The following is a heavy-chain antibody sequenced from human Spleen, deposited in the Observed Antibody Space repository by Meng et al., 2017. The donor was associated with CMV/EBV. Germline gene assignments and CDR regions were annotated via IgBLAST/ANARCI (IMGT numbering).Heavy chain of an antibody. CDR2: INPSGGST. Sequence: ASVKVSCKASGGIFSSKSICWVRQAPGQGLEWMGIINPSGGSTRYAQKFQARVTMTRDTSASTVYMELSSLRSEDTAVYFCARGNKRYYRGSYYFDYWGQGTLVTVSS. J-gene: IGHJ4*02. V-gene: IGHV1-46*01. D-gene: IGHD5-12*01. CDR3: ARGNKRYYRGSYYFDY. CDR1: GGIFSSKS.